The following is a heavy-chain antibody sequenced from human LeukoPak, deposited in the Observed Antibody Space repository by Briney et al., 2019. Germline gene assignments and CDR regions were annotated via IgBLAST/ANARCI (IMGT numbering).Heavy chain of an antibody. CDR2: IYYSGST. D-gene: IGHD6-13*01. V-gene: IGHV4-28*03. J-gene: IGHJ4*02. CDR1: GYSISSSNW. Sequence: SETLSLTCAVSGYSISSSNWWGWIRQPPGKGLEWIGYIYYSGSTYYNPSLKSRVTMSVDTSKNQFSLKLSSVTAVDTAVYYCARVEYSSSFDYWGQGTLVTVSS. CDR3: ARVEYSSSFDY.